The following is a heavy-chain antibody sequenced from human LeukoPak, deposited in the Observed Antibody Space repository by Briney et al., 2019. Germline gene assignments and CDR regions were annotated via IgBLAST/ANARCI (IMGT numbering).Heavy chain of an antibody. V-gene: IGHV3-23*01. Sequence: GGSLRLSCVGSGFTFRSHAMSWVRQAPEKGLEFVSGIYENGGTTYYADSVKGRFSISRDNSKNSLYLQMNSLRAEDTAVYYCARDLRGYCSSTSCYYYGMDVWGQGTTVTVSS. CDR2: IYENGGTT. CDR1: GFTFRSHA. D-gene: IGHD2-2*01. CDR3: ARDLRGYCSSTSCYYYGMDV. J-gene: IGHJ6*02.